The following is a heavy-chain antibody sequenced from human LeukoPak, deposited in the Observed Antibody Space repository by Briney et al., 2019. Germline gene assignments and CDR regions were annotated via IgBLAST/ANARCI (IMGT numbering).Heavy chain of an antibody. CDR1: GFTFSNAW. CDR2: IKSKTDGGST. Sequence: PGGSLRLSCAASGFTFSNAWMSWVRQAPGKGLEWVGRIKSKTDGGSTDYAAPVKGRFTISRDDSKSTLFLQMNSLKTEDTAVYYCTTSLTSGYYIDYWGQGTLVTVSS. J-gene: IGHJ4*02. CDR3: TTSLTSGYYIDY. V-gene: IGHV3-15*01. D-gene: IGHD3-22*01.